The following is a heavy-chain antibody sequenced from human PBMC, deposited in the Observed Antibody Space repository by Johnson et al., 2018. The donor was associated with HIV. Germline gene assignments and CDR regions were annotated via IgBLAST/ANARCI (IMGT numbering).Heavy chain of an antibody. CDR3: ARVGVDDAFDF. Sequence: VQLVESGGGLVQPGGSLRLSCAASGFTFDDYGMSWVRQAPGKGLEWVSGINWNGGSKDYADSVKGRFTISRDNAKNPLFLQMNSLRAEDTALYSCARVGVDDAFDFWGQGTMVTVSS. D-gene: IGHD2-15*01. J-gene: IGHJ3*01. CDR1: GFTFDDYG. CDR2: INWNGGSK. V-gene: IGHV3-20*04.